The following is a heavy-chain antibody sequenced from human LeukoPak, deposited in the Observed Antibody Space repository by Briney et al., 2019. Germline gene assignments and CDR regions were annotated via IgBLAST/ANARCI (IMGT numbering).Heavy chain of an antibody. V-gene: IGHV4-30-4*01. Sequence: SETLSLTCTVSGGSISSGDYYWSWIRQPPGKGLEWIGYIYYSGSTYYNPSLKSRVAISVDTSKNQFSLKLSSVTAADTAVYYCAREDRGLLSGWGQGTLVTVSS. CDR2: IYYSGST. D-gene: IGHD3-10*01. J-gene: IGHJ4*02. CDR3: AREDRGLLSG. CDR1: GGSISSGDYY.